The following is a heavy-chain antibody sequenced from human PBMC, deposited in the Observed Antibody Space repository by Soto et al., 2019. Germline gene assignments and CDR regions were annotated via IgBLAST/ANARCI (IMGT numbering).Heavy chain of an antibody. CDR2: ISAYNGNT. CDR3: ARDQGYCSSTSCPRAWFDP. Sequence: ASVKVSCKASGYTFTSYGISWVRQAPGQGLEWMGWISAYNGNTNYAQKLQGRVTMTTDTSTSTAYMELRSLRSDDTAVYYCARDQGYCSSTSCPRAWFDPWGRGTLVTVSS. J-gene: IGHJ5*02. CDR1: GYTFTSYG. V-gene: IGHV1-18*01. D-gene: IGHD2-2*01.